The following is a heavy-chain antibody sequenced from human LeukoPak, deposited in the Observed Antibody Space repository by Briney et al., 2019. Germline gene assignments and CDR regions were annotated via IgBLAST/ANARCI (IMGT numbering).Heavy chain of an antibody. Sequence: PGGSLRLSCAASGFTLSSHSMNWVRQAPGKGLEWVSSIKWNGGSTGYADSVKGRFTISRDNAKNSLYLQMNSLRAEDTAFYYCARDLRTGYTYGYPLDYWGQGTLVTVSS. CDR2: IKWNGGST. CDR3: ARDLRTGYTYGYPLDY. V-gene: IGHV3-20*04. CDR1: GFTLSSHS. J-gene: IGHJ4*02. D-gene: IGHD5-18*01.